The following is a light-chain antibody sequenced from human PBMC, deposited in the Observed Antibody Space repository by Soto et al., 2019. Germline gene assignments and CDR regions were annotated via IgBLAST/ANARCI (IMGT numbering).Light chain of an antibody. V-gene: IGLV2-14*02. CDR1: SSDVGSYNL. CDR3: SSYTTTSTLEV. J-gene: IGLJ2*01. Sequence: QSVQTHPASVSGSPGQAITISCTGTSSDVGSYNLVSWYQQHPGKAPKLMIYEVSNRPSGVSNRFSGSKSGNTASLTISGLQAADEADYYCSSYTTTSTLEVFGGGTKVTVL. CDR2: EVS.